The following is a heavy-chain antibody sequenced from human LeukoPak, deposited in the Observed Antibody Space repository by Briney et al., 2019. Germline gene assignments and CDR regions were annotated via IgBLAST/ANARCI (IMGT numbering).Heavy chain of an antibody. D-gene: IGHD6-19*01. J-gene: IGHJ4*02. Sequence: GGSLRLSCAASGFTFSSYAMSWVRQAPGKGLEWVAVISYDGSNKYYADSVKGRFTISRDNSKNTLYLQMNSLRAEDTAVYYCASAAIAVADYWGQGTLVTVSS. CDR2: ISYDGSNK. CDR1: GFTFSSYA. CDR3: ASAAIAVADY. V-gene: IGHV3-30*04.